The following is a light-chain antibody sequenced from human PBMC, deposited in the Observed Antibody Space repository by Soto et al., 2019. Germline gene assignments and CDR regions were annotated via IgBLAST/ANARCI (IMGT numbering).Light chain of an antibody. Sequence: QSVLTQSSSASASLGSSVKLTCTLSSGHSSYIIAWHQQQPGKAPRYLMKLEDTGIYNKGSGVPDRFSGSSSGADRYLTISHLQFEDEADYYCETWDRNTVVFGGGTQLTVL. V-gene: IGLV4-60*02. CDR2: LEDTGIY. J-gene: IGLJ2*01. CDR1: SGHSSYI. CDR3: ETWDRNTVV.